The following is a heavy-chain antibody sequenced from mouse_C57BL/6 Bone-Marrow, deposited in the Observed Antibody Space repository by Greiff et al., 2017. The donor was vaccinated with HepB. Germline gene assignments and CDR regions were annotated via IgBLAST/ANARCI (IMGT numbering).Heavy chain of an antibody. CDR1: GYTFTSYW. Sequence: VQLQQPGAELVRPGSSVKLSCKASGYTFTSYWMHWVKQRPIQGLEWIGNIDPSDSETHYNQKFKDKATLTVDKSSSTAYLPLSSLTSEDSAVYYWARIPYDGYHGAWFAYWGQGTLVTVSA. CDR2: IDPSDSET. J-gene: IGHJ3*01. V-gene: IGHV1-52*01. CDR3: ARIPYDGYHGAWFAY. D-gene: IGHD2-3*01.